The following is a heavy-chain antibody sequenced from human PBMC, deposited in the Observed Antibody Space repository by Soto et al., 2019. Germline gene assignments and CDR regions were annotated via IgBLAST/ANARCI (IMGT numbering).Heavy chain of an antibody. J-gene: IGHJ6*03. V-gene: IGHV3-53*04. CDR2: IYSSGST. Sequence: GGSLRLSCAASGFTVSSNYMSWVRQAPGKGLEWVSVIYSSGSTYYADSVKGRFTISRHNSKNTLYLQMNSLRAEDTAVYYWARGSYYYGSGSYKYYYYMDVWGKGTTVTVSS. CDR1: GFTVSSNY. CDR3: ARGSYYYGSGSYKYYYYMDV. D-gene: IGHD3-10*01.